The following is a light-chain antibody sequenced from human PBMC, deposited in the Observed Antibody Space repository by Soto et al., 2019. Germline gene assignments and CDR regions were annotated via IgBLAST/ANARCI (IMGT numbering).Light chain of an antibody. CDR1: QPVNTNY. CDR3: QLYSRPGWT. Sequence: EIVLTQTPGTLSLSPGERATLSCRASQPVNTNYLIWYQQRPGPAPTLLIYGAFSRAPGVSDRFRGSGSGTDFTLTIASLEPEDFAVYYCQLYSRPGWTFGQGTKVEIK. J-gene: IGKJ1*01. V-gene: IGKV3-20*01. CDR2: GAF.